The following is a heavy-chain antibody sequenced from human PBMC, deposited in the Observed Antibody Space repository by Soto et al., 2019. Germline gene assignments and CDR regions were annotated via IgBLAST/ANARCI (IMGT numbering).Heavy chain of an antibody. D-gene: IGHD3-22*01. V-gene: IGHV1-69*06. CDR1: GGSFSSYG. Sequence: QVQLVQSGAEVKKPGSSVKVSCKASGGSFSSYGITWVRQAPGQGLEWMGGIIPNFDTANYAQRLQGRVTITADKSTSTAYMELSSLRSEDTAVYYCARERRIYYDSSGPPDYWGQGTLVTVSS. CDR3: ARERRIYYDSSGPPDY. CDR2: IIPNFDTA. J-gene: IGHJ4*02.